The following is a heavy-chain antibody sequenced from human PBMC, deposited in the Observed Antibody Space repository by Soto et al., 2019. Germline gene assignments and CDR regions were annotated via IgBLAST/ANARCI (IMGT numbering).Heavy chain of an antibody. Sequence: QVQLQESGPGLVKPSQTLSLTCTVSGGSISSGGYYWSWIRQHPGKGLEWIGYIYYGGSTYYNPSLKSRVTIAVDTSKNQFSLKLSSVPASDTAVYYCARAAIVLVPAATYYFDYWGQGTLVTVSS. CDR1: GGSISSGGYY. CDR2: IYYGGST. CDR3: ARAAIVLVPAATYYFDY. V-gene: IGHV4-31*03. J-gene: IGHJ4*02. D-gene: IGHD2-2*01.